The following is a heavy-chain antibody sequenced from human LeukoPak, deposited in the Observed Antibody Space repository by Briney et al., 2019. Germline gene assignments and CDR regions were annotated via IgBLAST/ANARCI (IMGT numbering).Heavy chain of an antibody. D-gene: IGHD3-22*01. CDR2: IYPGDSAT. Sequence: GESLKISCQGSGYRFTSYWIGWVRQMPGKGLEWMGIIYPGDSATKYSPSLQGQVTISADRSINTAYLQWSSLKASDTAMYYCARHTTSSGYYSGTHYYGMDVWGQGTTVTVSS. V-gene: IGHV5-51*01. J-gene: IGHJ6*02. CDR3: ARHTTSSGYYSGTHYYGMDV. CDR1: GYRFTSYW.